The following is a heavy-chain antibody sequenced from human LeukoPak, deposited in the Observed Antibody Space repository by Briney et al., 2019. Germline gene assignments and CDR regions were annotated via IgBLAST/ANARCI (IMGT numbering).Heavy chain of an antibody. CDR3: ARGRGNNYGTACFDY. CDR1: GYTFTGYY. J-gene: IGHJ4*02. Sequence: ASVKVSCKASGYTFTGYYMHWVRQAPGQGLEWMGWINPNSGGTNYAQMFQGRVTMTRDTSISTAYMELSRLRSDDTAVYYCARGRGNNYGTACFDYWGQGTLVTVSS. CDR2: INPNSGGT. V-gene: IGHV1-2*02. D-gene: IGHD1/OR15-1a*01.